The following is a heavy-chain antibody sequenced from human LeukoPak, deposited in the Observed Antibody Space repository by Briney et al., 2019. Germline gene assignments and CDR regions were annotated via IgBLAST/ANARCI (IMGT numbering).Heavy chain of an antibody. V-gene: IGHV3-21*01. Sequence: GESLRLSCAASRFTFTTYSMNWVRQAPGKGLEWVSSISSSGSHIYYADSVKGRFSVSRDNGKNSLYLQMNSLRVEDTAVYYCARSIGSDWSPFDYWGQGTLVSVSS. D-gene: IGHD3-9*01. J-gene: IGHJ4*02. CDR3: ARSIGSDWSPFDY. CDR1: RFTFTTYS. CDR2: ISSSGSHI.